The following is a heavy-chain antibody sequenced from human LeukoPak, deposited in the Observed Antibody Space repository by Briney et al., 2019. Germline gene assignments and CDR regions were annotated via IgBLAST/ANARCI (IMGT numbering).Heavy chain of an antibody. J-gene: IGHJ4*02. CDR3: ARDRGSYHFDY. CDR1: GGSISSSSYY. Sequence: PSETLSLTCTVSGGSISSSSYYWGWIRQPPGKGLEWIGSIYHSGSTYYNPSLKSRVTISVDTSKNQFSLKLSSVTAADTAVYYCARDRGSYHFDYWGQGTLVTVSS. CDR2: IYHSGST. V-gene: IGHV4-39*07. D-gene: IGHD1-26*01.